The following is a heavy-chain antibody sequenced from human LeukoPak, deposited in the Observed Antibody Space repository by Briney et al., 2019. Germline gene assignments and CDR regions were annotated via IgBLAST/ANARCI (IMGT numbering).Heavy chain of an antibody. D-gene: IGHD2-2*01. CDR3: ARDRQYQLLWSGAFDI. CDR1: GYSISSGYY. V-gene: IGHV4-38-2*02. CDR2: IYHSGST. Sequence: SETLSLTCTVSGYSISSGYYWGWIRQPPGKGLEWVGRIYHSGSTYYNPSLKSRVTMSVDTSKNTFFLKLSSVTAADTAVYYCARDRQYQLLWSGAFDIWGQGTVVTVSS. J-gene: IGHJ3*02.